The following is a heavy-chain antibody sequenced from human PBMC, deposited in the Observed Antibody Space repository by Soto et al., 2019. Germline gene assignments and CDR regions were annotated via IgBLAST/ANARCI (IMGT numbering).Heavy chain of an antibody. CDR1: GGSISSGGYY. J-gene: IGHJ5*02. V-gene: IGHV4-31*03. Sequence: QVQLQESGPGLVKPSQTLSLTCTVSGGSISSGGYYWSWIRQHPGKGLEWIGYIYYSGSTYYNPSLKIRVTISVDTSKNQFSLKLSSVTAADTAVYYCARVICGGDCSLPFSWFDPWGQGTLVTVSS. CDR2: IYYSGST. D-gene: IGHD2-21*02. CDR3: ARVICGGDCSLPFSWFDP.